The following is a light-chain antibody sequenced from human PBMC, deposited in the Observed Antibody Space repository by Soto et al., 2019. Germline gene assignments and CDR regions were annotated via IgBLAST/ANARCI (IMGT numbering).Light chain of an antibody. CDR1: QTISSD. CDR2: GAS. J-gene: IGKJ1*01. V-gene: IGKV3-15*01. CDR3: QQYNSWPQRT. Sequence: ELVMTQSPATLSLSPGEGATLSCRASQTISSDLAWYQQKPGQAPRLLIYGASTRATGIPSRFSGSGSGTEFTLTISSLQSEDFAVYYCQQYNSWPQRTFGQGTKVDIK.